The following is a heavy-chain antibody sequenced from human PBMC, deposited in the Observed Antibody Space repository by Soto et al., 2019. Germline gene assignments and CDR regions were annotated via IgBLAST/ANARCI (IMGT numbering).Heavy chain of an antibody. V-gene: IGHV4-31*03. D-gene: IGHD3-10*01. J-gene: IGHJ4*02. Sequence: PSETLSLTCTVSAGSITSDEYYWNWIRYRPGKGLEWIGFIHHTGSTFYNPSLESRASISIDTSESQFSLNLASVTVADTAVYYCARRPTGSGSSFFDYRGPGTLVTVSS. CDR1: AGSITSDEYY. CDR3: ARRPTGSGSSFFDY. CDR2: IHHTGST.